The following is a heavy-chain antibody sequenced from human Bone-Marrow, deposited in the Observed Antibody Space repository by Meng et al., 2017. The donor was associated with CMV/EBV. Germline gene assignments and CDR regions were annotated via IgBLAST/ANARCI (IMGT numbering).Heavy chain of an antibody. J-gene: IGHJ4*02. D-gene: IGHD1-26*01. CDR2: INPNSGGT. CDR1: GYTFTDYY. V-gene: IGHV1-2*02. Sequence: ASVKVSCKASGYTFTDYYIHWVRQAPGQGLEWMGWINPNSGGTNYAQKFRGRVTMTRDTSITTAYMELNGLRSDDTAVYYCARVEWKLLRVFDYWGQGTLVTVSS. CDR3: ARVEWKLLRVFDY.